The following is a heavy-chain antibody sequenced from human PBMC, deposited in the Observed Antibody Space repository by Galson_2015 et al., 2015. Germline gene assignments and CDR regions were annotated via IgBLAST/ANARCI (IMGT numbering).Heavy chain of an antibody. CDR3: ARRAYGGNPRYFDN. CDR1: GSSFPHYW. Sequence: QSGAEVTKPGESLQISCTASGSSFPHYWVGWVRQMPGKGLEWMGLIYPGDSDTRYSPSFQGQVTISVDKSNNTAYLQWSSLKASDTAMYYCARRAYGGNPRYFDNWGQGTQVTVSS. V-gene: IGHV5-51*01. CDR2: IYPGDSDT. J-gene: IGHJ4*02. D-gene: IGHD4-23*01.